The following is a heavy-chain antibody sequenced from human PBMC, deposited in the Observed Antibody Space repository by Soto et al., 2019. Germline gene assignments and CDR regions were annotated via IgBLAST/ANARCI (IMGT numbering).Heavy chain of an antibody. Sequence: QLQLQDSGPGLVKPSETLSLTCTVSGGSISSSSYYWGWIRQPPGKGLEWIGSIYYSGSTYYNPSLKSRVTISVDTSKNQFSLKLSSVTAADTAVYYCARDGIAVAGKGFDYWGQGTLVTVSS. CDR1: GGSISSSSYY. D-gene: IGHD6-19*01. CDR3: ARDGIAVAGKGFDY. V-gene: IGHV4-39*02. CDR2: IYYSGST. J-gene: IGHJ4*02.